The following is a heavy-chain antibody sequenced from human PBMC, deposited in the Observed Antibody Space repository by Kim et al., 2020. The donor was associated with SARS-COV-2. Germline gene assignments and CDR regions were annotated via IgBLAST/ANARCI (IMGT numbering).Heavy chain of an antibody. CDR1: GGSISSSSYY. Sequence: SETLSLTCTVSGGSISSSSYYWGWIRQTPGKGLEWIGSIYYRGSTYYNPSLKSRVTISVDTSKNQFSLKLSSVTAADTAGYYCARRGGGSGWYRAYNWIDTLGQGTLVTVSS. CDR3: ARRGGGSGWYRAYNWIDT. D-gene: IGHD6-19*01. J-gene: IGHJ5*02. V-gene: IGHV4-39*01. CDR2: IYYRGST.